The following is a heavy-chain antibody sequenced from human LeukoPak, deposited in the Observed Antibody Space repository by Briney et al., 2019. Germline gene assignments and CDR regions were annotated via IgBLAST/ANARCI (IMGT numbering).Heavy chain of an antibody. CDR3: ARTTYCSSTSCYTNPKYNWFDP. Sequence: ASVKVSCKASGYTFTRYGISWMRQAPGQGLEWMGWITAYNGNTKYAQRLQGRVTMTTDTSTSTAYIELRSLRSDDTAVYYCARTTYCSSTSCYTNPKYNWFDPWGQGTLVTVSS. CDR2: ITAYNGNT. V-gene: IGHV1-18*01. D-gene: IGHD2-2*02. CDR1: GYTFTRYG. J-gene: IGHJ5*02.